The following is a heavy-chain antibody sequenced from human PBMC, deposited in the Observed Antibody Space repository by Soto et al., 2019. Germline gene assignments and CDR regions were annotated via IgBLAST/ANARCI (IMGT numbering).Heavy chain of an antibody. CDR2: IYYSENT. D-gene: IGHD7-27*01. V-gene: IGHV4-30-4*01. CDR3: ARGWGRIFDY. Sequence: SETLSLTCTVSGVSISSGDYYWSWIRQTPGRGLEWIGYIYYSENTYYNPSLKSRVTISVDTSKNQFSLKLSSVSAADTAVYYCARGWGRIFDYWGQGTLVTVSS. CDR1: GVSISSGDYY. J-gene: IGHJ4*02.